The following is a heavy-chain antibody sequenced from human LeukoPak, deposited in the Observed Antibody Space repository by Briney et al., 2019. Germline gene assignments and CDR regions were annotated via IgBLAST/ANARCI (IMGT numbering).Heavy chain of an antibody. J-gene: IGHJ4*02. CDR3: ARDAEMATITWVY. V-gene: IGHV1-2*06. CDR2: INPNSGGT. Sequence: ASVKVSCKASGYTFTGYYMHWVRQAPGQGLEWMGRINPNSGGTNYAQKFQGRVTMTRDTSISTAYMELSSLRSEDTAVYYCARDAEMATITWVYWGQGTLVTVSS. CDR1: GYTFTGYY. D-gene: IGHD5-24*01.